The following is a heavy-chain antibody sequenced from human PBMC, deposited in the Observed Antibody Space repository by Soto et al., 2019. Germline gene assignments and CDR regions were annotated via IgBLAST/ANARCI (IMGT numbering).Heavy chain of an antibody. CDR3: ARDRVTMVRGVINYYYYGMDV. CDR1: GYTFSSYY. CDR2: INPSGGST. V-gene: IGHV1-46*03. D-gene: IGHD3-10*01. J-gene: IGHJ6*02. Sequence: QVQLVQSGAEVKKPGASVKVSCKASGYTFSSYYMHWVRQAPGQGLEWMGIINPSGGSTSYAQKFQGRVTMTRDTSTSTVYMELSSLRSEDTAVYYCARDRVTMVRGVINYYYYGMDVWGQGTTVNVSS.